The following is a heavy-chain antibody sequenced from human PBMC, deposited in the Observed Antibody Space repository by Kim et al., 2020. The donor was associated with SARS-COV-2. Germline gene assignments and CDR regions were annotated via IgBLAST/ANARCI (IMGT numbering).Heavy chain of an antibody. CDR1: GYTFSSHG. J-gene: IGHJ4*02. Sequence: ASVKVSCKASGYTFSSHGINWVRQAPGQGLEWMGWIDPNTRKRTYDQGFTGQFVFSLDTSVSTAYLQINSLKAEDTAVYYCAKGARTGYYDFWGQGTLVTVSS. D-gene: IGHD3-9*01. V-gene: IGHV7-4-1*02. CDR3: AKGARTGYYDF. CDR2: IDPNTRKR.